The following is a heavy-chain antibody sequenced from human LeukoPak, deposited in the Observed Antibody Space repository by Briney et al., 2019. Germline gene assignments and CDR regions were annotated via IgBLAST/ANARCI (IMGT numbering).Heavy chain of an antibody. V-gene: IGHV4-59*01. CDR1: GGSISGYY. J-gene: IGHJ3*02. D-gene: IGHD3-3*01. CDR3: ARANFWSGSSVFDI. CDR2: MYYSGST. Sequence: NASETLSLTCAVSGGSISGYYWSWIRQPPGKGLEWVAYMYYSGSTNYNPSLKSRVTMSIDTSANQFSLKLSSVTAADTAVYYCARANFWSGSSVFDIWGQGTMVTVSS.